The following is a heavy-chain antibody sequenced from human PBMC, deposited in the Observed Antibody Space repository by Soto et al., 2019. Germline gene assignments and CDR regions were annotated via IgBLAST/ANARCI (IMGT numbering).Heavy chain of an antibody. V-gene: IGHV4-39*01. CDR3: AKGGSGSYSNAFDI. D-gene: IGHD3-10*01. CDR2: IYYSGST. CDR1: GLSIRSSSYY. Sequence: SDTLSLTCTVSGLSIRSSSYYWGWFRQPPGKGLEWIGSIYYSGSTYYNPSLKSRVTISVDTSKNQFSLKLSSVTAADTAVYYCAKGGSGSYSNAFDIWGQGTMVT. J-gene: IGHJ3*02.